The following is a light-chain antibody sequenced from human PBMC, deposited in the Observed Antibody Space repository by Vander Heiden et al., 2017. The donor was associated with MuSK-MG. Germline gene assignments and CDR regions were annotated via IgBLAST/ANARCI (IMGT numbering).Light chain of an antibody. CDR3: QSYDSSLVV. V-gene: IGLV1-40*01. Sequence: QSVLTQPPSVSGAPGQRVTISCTGSSSNIGAGYDVHWYQQLPGPAPKLLIYGNSNRPSGVPDRFSGSKSGTSASLAITGLQAEDEADYYCQSYDSSLVVFGGGTKLTVL. CDR2: GNS. CDR1: SSNIGAGYD. J-gene: IGLJ2*01.